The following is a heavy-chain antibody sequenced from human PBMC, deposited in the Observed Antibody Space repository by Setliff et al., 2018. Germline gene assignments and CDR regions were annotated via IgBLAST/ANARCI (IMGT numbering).Heavy chain of an antibody. CDR1: GGSISSGGYY. V-gene: IGHV4-31*03. J-gene: IGHJ4*02. D-gene: IGHD5-12*01. CDR2: IYYSGST. CDR3: ARARYSGYVDY. Sequence: KPSETLSLTCTVSGGSISSGGYYWSWIRQHPGKGLEWIGYIYYSGSTYYNPSLKSRVTISVDTSKNQFSLKLSSVTAADTAVYYCARARYSGYVDYWGQGTLVTVSS.